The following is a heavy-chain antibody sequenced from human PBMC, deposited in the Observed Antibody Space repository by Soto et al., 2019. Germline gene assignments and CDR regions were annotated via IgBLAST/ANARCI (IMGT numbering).Heavy chain of an antibody. V-gene: IGHV3-73*01. CDR3: TRQGSGWSLH. J-gene: IGHJ4*02. Sequence: EVQLVESGGGLVQPGGSLKLSCAASGFTFSGSAMEWVRQASGKGLEWVGRIRTKPNDYATAYAASVKGRFIISRDDSKSTAYLQMNSLKTEDTAVYYCTRQGSGWSLHWGQGTLVTFSS. CDR2: IRTKPNDYAT. D-gene: IGHD6-19*01. CDR1: GFTFSGSA.